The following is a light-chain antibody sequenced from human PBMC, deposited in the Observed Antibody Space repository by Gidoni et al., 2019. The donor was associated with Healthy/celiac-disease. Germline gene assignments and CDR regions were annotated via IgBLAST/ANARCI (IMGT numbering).Light chain of an antibody. V-gene: IGKV3-15*01. CDR1: QAVGSN. J-gene: IGKJ5*01. CDR3: QQYSQWPIT. CDR2: GIS. Sequence: LLLTQSPVTLSVSPGERATLSCRASQAVGSNYLAWYQQKPGQAPRLLIFGISTRATDIPDRFSGSGSGTGFTLTINSLQSEDYAVYYCQQYSQWPITFGQGTRLEIK.